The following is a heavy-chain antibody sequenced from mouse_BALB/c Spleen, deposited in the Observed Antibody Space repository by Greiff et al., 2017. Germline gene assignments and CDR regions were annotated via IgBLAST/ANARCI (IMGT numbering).Heavy chain of an antibody. CDR2: IWAGGST. CDR3: AREGYYGTVDY. CDR1: GFSLTSYG. Sequence: VKLQESGPGLVAPSQSLSITCTVSGFSLTSYGVHWVRQPPGKGLEWLGVIWAGGSTNYNSALMSRLSISKDNSKSQVFLKMNSLQTDDTAMYYCAREGYYGTVDYWGQGTTLTVSS. D-gene: IGHD1-1*01. J-gene: IGHJ2*01. V-gene: IGHV2-9*02.